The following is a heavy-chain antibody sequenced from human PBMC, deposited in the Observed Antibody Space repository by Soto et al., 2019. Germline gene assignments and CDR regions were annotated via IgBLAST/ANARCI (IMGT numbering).Heavy chain of an antibody. D-gene: IGHD3-10*01. CDR2: IYWDDDK. Sequence: QITLKESGPTLVKPTQTLTLTCSFSGFSLSTREVGVGWIRQPPGKALEWLALIYWDDDKRYRPSLKSRLTIVKDTSKNLVILIITNMDPEDTATYYCADRAYYYGSGSYYTHWGQGILVTVSS. V-gene: IGHV2-5*02. CDR3: ADRAYYYGSGSYYTH. J-gene: IGHJ4*02. CDR1: GFSLSTREVG.